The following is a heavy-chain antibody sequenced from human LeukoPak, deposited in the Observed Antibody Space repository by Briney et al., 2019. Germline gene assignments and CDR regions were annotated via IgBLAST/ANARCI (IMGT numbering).Heavy chain of an antibody. V-gene: IGHV1-69*04. CDR1: GGTFSSYA. CDR2: IIPIFGIA. Sequence: SVKVSCTASGGTFSSYAISWVRQAPGQGLEWMGRIIPIFGIANYAQKFQGRVTITADKSTSTAYMELSSLRSEDTAVYYCARTPPDSIGYYYLFDYWGQGTLVTVSS. D-gene: IGHD3-22*01. J-gene: IGHJ4*02. CDR3: ARTPPDSIGYYYLFDY.